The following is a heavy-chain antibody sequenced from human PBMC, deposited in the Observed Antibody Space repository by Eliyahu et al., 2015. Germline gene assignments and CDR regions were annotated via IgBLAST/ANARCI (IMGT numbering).Heavy chain of an antibody. CDR2: IDWDDDK. J-gene: IGHJ3*02. D-gene: IGHD5-24*01. CDR3: ARISIPVEMATMNNTNPDAFDI. V-gene: IGHV2-70*01. CDR1: GXSLSTSGXC. Sequence: QVTLRESGPALVKPTQTLTLTCTFXGXSLSTSGXCVSWTRQPPGKALEXLALIDWDDDKYYSTSLKTRLTISKDTSKNQVVLTMTNMDPVDTATYYCARISIPVEMATMNNTNPDAFDIWGQGTMVTVSS.